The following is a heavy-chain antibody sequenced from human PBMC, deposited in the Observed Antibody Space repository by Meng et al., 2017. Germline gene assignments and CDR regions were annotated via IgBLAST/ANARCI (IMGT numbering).Heavy chain of an antibody. J-gene: IGHJ6*02. V-gene: IGHV1-3*01. CDR3: ASLSDTFYYYYGMDV. CDR1: GYTFTSYA. Sequence: ASVKVSCKASGYTFTSYAMHWVRQAPGQRLEWMGWINAGNGNTKYSQKFQGRVNITRDTSASTAYMELSSLRSEDTAVYYCASLSDTFYYYYGMDVWGQGTTVTVSS. CDR2: INAGNGNT. D-gene: IGHD5-18*01.